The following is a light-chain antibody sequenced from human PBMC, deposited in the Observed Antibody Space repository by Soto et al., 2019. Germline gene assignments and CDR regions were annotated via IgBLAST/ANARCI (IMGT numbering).Light chain of an antibody. CDR2: EVS. CDR3: FSYAGSSTFWV. J-gene: IGLJ3*02. CDR1: SSDVGSYNL. V-gene: IGLV2-23*02. Sequence: QSALTQPASVSGSPGQSITISCTGTSSDVGSYNLVSWYQQHPGKAPKLMIYEVSKRPSGVSNRFSGYKSGNTASLTISGLQAEDEADYYCFSYAGSSTFWVFGGGTKLTVL.